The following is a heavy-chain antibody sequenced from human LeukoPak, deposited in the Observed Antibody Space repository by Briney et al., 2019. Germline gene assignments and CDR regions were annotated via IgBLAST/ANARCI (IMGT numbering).Heavy chain of an antibody. D-gene: IGHD1-20*01. CDR1: GYTFTGYY. CDR3: ARGTYNWNVAVFDY. V-gene: IGHV1-2*02. CDR2: INPNSGGT. Sequence: GASVKVSCKAFGYTFTGYYMHWVRQAPGQGLEWMGWINPNSGGTNYAQKFQGRVTMTRDTSISTAYMSRLRSDDTAVYYCARGTYNWNVAVFDYWGQGTLVTVPS. J-gene: IGHJ4*02.